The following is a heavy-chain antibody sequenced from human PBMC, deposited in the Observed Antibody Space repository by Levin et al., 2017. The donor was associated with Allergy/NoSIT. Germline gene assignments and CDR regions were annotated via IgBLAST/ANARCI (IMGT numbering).Heavy chain of an antibody. Sequence: PSASVKVSCKTSGYTFTTYAMNWVRQAPGQGLEWMGWINTHTGNPTYAPGFTGRYVFSLDTSVGTAYLQISSLKAEDTAMYFCARDGLRESSAYDPIDYWGQGTLVTVSS. CDR2: INTHTGNP. D-gene: IGHD5-12*01. V-gene: IGHV7-4-1*02. J-gene: IGHJ4*02. CDR3: ARDGLRESSAYDPIDY. CDR1: GYTFTTYA.